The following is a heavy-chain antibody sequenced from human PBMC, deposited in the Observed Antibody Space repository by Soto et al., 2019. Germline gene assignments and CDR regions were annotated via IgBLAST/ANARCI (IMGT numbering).Heavy chain of an antibody. CDR2: IKSKTDGGTT. V-gene: IGHV3-15*01. J-gene: IGHJ6*02. CDR1: GFTFSNAW. Sequence: GGSLRLSCAASGFTFSNAWMSWVRQAPGKGLEWVGCIKSKTDGGTTDYAAPVKGRFTISRDDSKNTLYLQMNSLKTEDTAVYYCTTGPVGITMIVVGMDVWGQGTTVTVSS. CDR3: TTGPVGITMIVVGMDV. D-gene: IGHD3-22*01.